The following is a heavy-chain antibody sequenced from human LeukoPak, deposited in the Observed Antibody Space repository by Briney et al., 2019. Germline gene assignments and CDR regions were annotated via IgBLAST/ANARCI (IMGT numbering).Heavy chain of an antibody. Sequence: GGSLTLSCAASGFTFSSYEMNWVRQAPGKGLEWVSYISSSGSTIYYADSVKGRFTISRDNAKNSLYLQMNSLRAEDTAVYYCAREGVLWFGEFPIYFDYWGQGTLVTVSS. J-gene: IGHJ4*02. D-gene: IGHD3-10*01. CDR3: AREGVLWFGEFPIYFDY. CDR2: ISSSGSTI. V-gene: IGHV3-48*03. CDR1: GFTFSSYE.